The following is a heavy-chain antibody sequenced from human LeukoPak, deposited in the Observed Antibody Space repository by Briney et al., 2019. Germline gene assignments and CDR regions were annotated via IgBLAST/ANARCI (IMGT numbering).Heavy chain of an antibody. V-gene: IGHV3-23*01. Sequence: RAGGSLRLSCAASGFTFSSYAMSWVRQAPGRGLEWVSGISGSGGGTYYADSVKGRFTISRDNSKNTLYLQMNSLRAEDTAIYYCARKEEQWLNDYWGQGTLVTVSS. D-gene: IGHD6-19*01. CDR3: ARKEEQWLNDY. CDR2: ISGSGGGT. CDR1: GFTFSSYA. J-gene: IGHJ4*02.